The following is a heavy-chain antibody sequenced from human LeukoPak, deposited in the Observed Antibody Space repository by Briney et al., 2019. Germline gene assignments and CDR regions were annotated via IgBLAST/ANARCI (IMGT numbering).Heavy chain of an antibody. Sequence: PSETLSLTRTVSGGSISSYYWSWIRQPAGKGLEWIGRIYTSGSTNYNPSLKSRVTMSVDTSKNQFSLKLSSVTAADTAVYYCARENLAAAGTRGGYYYYYYMDVWGKGTTVTVSS. CDR2: IYTSGST. V-gene: IGHV4-4*07. CDR3: ARENLAAAGTRGGYYYYYYMDV. D-gene: IGHD6-13*01. J-gene: IGHJ6*03. CDR1: GGSISSYY.